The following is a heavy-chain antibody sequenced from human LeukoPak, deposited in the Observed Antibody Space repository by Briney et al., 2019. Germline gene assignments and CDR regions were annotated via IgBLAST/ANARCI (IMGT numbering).Heavy chain of an antibody. D-gene: IGHD6-13*01. J-gene: IGHJ4*02. CDR3: ARDGGIAAAYYYFDR. Sequence: GGSLRLSCAASGFTFSNYDMHWVRQATGKGLEWVSAIGTAGDPYYPGSVKGRFTISRENAKNSLYLQMNSLRAGDTAVYYCARDGGIAAAYYYFDRWGQGTLVTVSS. CDR2: IGTAGDP. CDR1: GFTFSNYD. V-gene: IGHV3-13*05.